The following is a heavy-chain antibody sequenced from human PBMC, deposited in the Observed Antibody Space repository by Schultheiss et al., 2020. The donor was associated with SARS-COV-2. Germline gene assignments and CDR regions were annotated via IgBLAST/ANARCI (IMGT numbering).Heavy chain of an antibody. D-gene: IGHD3-3*01. Sequence: GGSLRLSCAASGFTFSSYAMSWVRQAPGKGPEWVAHISSDSTTIYYADSVKGRFTISRDNAKNSLYLQMNSVRDEDTAVYYCARRHDFWGGRYYYYAMDVWGQGTTVTVSS. J-gene: IGHJ6*02. V-gene: IGHV3-48*02. CDR1: GFTFSSYA. CDR2: ISSDSTTI. CDR3: ARRHDFWGGRYYYYAMDV.